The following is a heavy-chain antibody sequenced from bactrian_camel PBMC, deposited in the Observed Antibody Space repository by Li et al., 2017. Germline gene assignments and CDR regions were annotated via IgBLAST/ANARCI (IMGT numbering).Heavy chain of an antibody. D-gene: IGHD4*01. CDR2: ITNDGAT. Sequence: HVQLVESGGGSVQPGGSLTLSCAASDTTLHCMSWFRQAPGKERERVARITNDGATSYLDSAKGRFTISKDSAKDTLYLQMDSLLPDDTGTYYCVADPKTVVGEMACGSSDAYHMTVVGDFRSQGQGTQVTVS. CDR1: DTTLHC. J-gene: IGHJ4*01. V-gene: IGHV3S6*01.